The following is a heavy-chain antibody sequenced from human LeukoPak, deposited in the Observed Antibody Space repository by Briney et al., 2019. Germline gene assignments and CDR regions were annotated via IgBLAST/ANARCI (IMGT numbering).Heavy chain of an antibody. CDR2: IYTNGGA. CDR3: AREPPGY. Sequence: SQTLSLTCTVSGGSFTSGNYYWHWLRQPAGTGLEWIGRIYTNGGASYNPSLKSRVTISIDASKNQFSLKLSSVTAADTAVYYCAREPPGYWGQGILVTVSS. J-gene: IGHJ4*02. V-gene: IGHV4-61*02. CDR1: GGSFTSGNYY.